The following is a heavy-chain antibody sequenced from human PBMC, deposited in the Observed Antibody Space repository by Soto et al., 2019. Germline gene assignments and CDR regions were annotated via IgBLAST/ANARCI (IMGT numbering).Heavy chain of an antibody. CDR3: ARDEAAEAGIGEFDY. Sequence: ASVKVSCKASGYTFTGYYMHWVRQAPGQGLEWMGWINPNSGGTNYAQKFQGRVTMTRDTSISTAYMELSRLRSDDTAVYYCARDEAAEAGIGEFDYWGQGTLVTVSS. V-gene: IGHV1-2*02. CDR1: GYTFTGYY. D-gene: IGHD6-13*01. CDR2: INPNSGGT. J-gene: IGHJ4*02.